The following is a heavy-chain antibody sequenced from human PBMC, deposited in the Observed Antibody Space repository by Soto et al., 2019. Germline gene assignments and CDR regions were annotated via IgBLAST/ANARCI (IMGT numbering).Heavy chain of an antibody. CDR1: GASISGFY. J-gene: IGHJ5*02. CDR2: IYATGTT. D-gene: IGHD1-1*01. Sequence: QVQLQESGPGLVKPSETLSLTCTVSGASISGFYWSWIRKSAGKGLEWIGRIYATGTTDYNPSLKSRVMMSVATSKKQFSRKLRSVTAADTAVYYCVRDGTKTLRDWFDPWGQGISVTFSS. CDR3: VRDGTKTLRDWFDP. V-gene: IGHV4-4*07.